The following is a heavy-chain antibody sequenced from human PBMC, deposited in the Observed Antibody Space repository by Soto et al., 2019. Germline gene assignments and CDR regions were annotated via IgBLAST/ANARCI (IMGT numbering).Heavy chain of an antibody. J-gene: IGHJ2*01. D-gene: IGHD6-13*01. V-gene: IGHV3-13*05. CDR3: ARGGRIAAATFSYWYFDL. Sequence: EVQLVESGGGLVQPGGSLRLSCAASGFTFSSYDMHWVRQATGKGLEWVSAIGTAGDPYYPGSVKGRFTISRENAKNSLYLQMNSLRAGDTAVYYCARGGRIAAATFSYWYFDLWGRGTLVTVSS. CDR2: IGTAGDP. CDR1: GFTFSSYD.